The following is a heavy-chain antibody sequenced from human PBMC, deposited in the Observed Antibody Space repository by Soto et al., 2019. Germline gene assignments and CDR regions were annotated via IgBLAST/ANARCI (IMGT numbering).Heavy chain of an antibody. Sequence: WGSLRLSCAASGFSLSNNGMRWVLQAPGKGLEWVAVISYDGNNKYYADSVKGRFTISRDNSKNTVYLEMNNLRAEDTAMYYCAKGGSGNYLTYYYYYGMEVWGQGTTVTVSS. J-gene: IGHJ6*02. CDR1: GFSLSNNG. V-gene: IGHV3-30*18. CDR2: ISYDGNNK. D-gene: IGHD3-22*01. CDR3: AKGGSGNYLTYYYYYGMEV.